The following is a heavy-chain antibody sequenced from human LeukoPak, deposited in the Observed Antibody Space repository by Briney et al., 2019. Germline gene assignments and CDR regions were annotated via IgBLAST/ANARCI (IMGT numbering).Heavy chain of an antibody. V-gene: IGHV4-39*07. D-gene: IGHD3-10*01. Sequence: SETLSLTCTVSGGSISSSSYYWGWIRQPPGKGLEWIGSIYYSGSTYYNPSLKSRVTISVDTSKNQFSLKLSSVTAADTAVYYCARGGPARWVHYYYHFDYWGQGTLVTVSS. CDR2: IYYSGST. CDR3: ARGGPARWVHYYYHFDY. CDR1: GGSISSSSYY. J-gene: IGHJ4*02.